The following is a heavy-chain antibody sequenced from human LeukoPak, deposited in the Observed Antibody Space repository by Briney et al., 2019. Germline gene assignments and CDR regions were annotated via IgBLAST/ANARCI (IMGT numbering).Heavy chain of an antibody. CDR1: GGSISTSRHY. CDR3: PTTVTTRYYFDY. D-gene: IGHD4-17*01. J-gene: IGHJ4*02. CDR2: MYYSGST. V-gene: IGHV4-39*01. Sequence: SETLSLTCTVPGGSISTSRHYWGWIRQPPGKGLEWIGNMYYSGSTYYNPSLKSRVTISVDTYKSRFSLKLSSVTAADTAVYYCPTTVTTRYYFDYWGQGTLVTVSS.